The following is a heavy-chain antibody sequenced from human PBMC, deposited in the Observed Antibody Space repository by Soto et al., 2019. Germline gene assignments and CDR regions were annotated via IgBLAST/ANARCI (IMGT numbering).Heavy chain of an antibody. CDR1: GFTFSSYG. D-gene: IGHD6-6*01. CDR3: AKDRAARSCMDV. V-gene: IGHV3-30*18. CDR2: ISYDGSNK. J-gene: IGHJ6*02. Sequence: PGGSLRLSCAASGFTFSSYGMHRVRQAPGKGLEWVAVISYDGSNKYYADSVKGRFTISRDNSKNTLYLQMNSLRAEDTAVYYCAKDRAARSCMDVWGQGTKVTVSS.